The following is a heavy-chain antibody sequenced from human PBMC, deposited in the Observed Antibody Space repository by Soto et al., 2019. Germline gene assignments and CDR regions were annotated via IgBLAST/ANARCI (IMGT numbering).Heavy chain of an antibody. D-gene: IGHD5-18*01. V-gene: IGHV1-18*01. CDR2: ISAYNGNT. CDR3: AGGGYSYGYQYYYYGMDV. J-gene: IGHJ6*02. CDR1: GYTFTSYG. Sequence: GASVKVSCKASGYTFTSYGISWVRQAPGQGLEWMGWISAYNGNTNYAQKLQGRVTMTTDTSTSTAYMELRSLRSDDTAVYYCAGGGYSYGYQYYYYGMDVWGQGTTVTVSS.